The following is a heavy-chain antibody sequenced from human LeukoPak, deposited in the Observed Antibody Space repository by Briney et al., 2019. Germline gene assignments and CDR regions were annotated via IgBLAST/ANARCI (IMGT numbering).Heavy chain of an antibody. D-gene: IGHD6-6*01. CDR3: AREAARPIYWFDP. V-gene: IGHV1-8*01. CDR1: GYTFTSYD. CDR2: MNPNSGNT. J-gene: IGHJ5*02. Sequence: ASVKVSCKASGYTFTSYDINWVRQATGQGLEWMGWMNPNSGNTGYAQKFQGRVTMTTDTSTSTAYMELRSLRSDDTAVYYCAREAARPIYWFDPWGQGTLVTVSS.